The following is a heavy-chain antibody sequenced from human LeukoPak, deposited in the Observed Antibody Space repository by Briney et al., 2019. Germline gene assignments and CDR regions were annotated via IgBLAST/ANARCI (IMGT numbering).Heavy chain of an antibody. CDR2: ISSDGSST. D-gene: IGHD5-18*01. Sequence: GGSLRLSCAASGFTFSSNWMHWVRQAPGKGLVWVSRISSDGSSTSYADSVKGRFTISRDNAKNTLYLQMNSLRAEDTAVYYCARDIDNYGGLDYWGQGTRVTVSS. CDR3: ARDIDNYGGLDY. V-gene: IGHV3-74*01. CDR1: GFTFSSNW. J-gene: IGHJ4*02.